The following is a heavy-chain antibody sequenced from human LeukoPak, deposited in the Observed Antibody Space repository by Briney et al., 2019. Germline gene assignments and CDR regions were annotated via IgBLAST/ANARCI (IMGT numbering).Heavy chain of an antibody. CDR3: ASLGGALAGYYFDY. V-gene: IGHV4-39*01. D-gene: IGHD3-9*01. Sequence: SETLSLTCTVSGDSTSSSSYYWGWIRQPPGKGLEWIGSIYYSGSTYYNPSLKSRVTISVDTSKNQFSLKLSSVTAADTAVYYCASLGGALAGYYFDYWGQGTLVIVSS. CDR2: IYYSGST. CDR1: GDSTSSSSYY. J-gene: IGHJ4*02.